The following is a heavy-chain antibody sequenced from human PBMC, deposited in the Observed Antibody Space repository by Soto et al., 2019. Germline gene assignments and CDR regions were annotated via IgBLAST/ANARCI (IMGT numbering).Heavy chain of an antibody. Sequence: WGSLRLSCAASGFSFCSYALILFRQAPFKWLEWVSTISGSDGKTFYADSVKGRFSISRDTSQNTLYLQMNSLRADDTAIYYCARWSYLDYWGQGTRVTVSS. CDR3: ARWSYLDY. V-gene: IGHV3-23*01. D-gene: IGHD3-3*01. CDR1: GFSFCSYA. CDR2: ISGSDGKT. J-gene: IGHJ4*02.